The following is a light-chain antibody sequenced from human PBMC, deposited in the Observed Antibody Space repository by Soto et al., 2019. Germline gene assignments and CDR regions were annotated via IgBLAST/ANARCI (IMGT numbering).Light chain of an antibody. CDR1: SSNIGNHY. J-gene: IGLJ3*02. CDR3: GTWDTSLRTGWV. Sequence: QSVLTQPPSMSAARGQTVTISCSGGSSNIGNHYVSWYQQVPGTAPKLLIYDNDKRPSGIPDRFSGSKSGTSATLAITGLQTGDEGDYYCGTWDTSLRTGWVFGGGTKITVL. V-gene: IGLV1-51*01. CDR2: DND.